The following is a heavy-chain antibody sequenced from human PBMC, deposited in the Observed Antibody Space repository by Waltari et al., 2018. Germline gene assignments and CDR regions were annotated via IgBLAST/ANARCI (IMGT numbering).Heavy chain of an antibody. CDR2: IQRDGSET. J-gene: IGHJ4*02. CDR3: ARSPDDLWTGSRDYFDY. V-gene: IGHV3-7*01. Sequence: EVLLVESGGGLVQPGGSLRLSCAASGFALNVNWMNWVRQAPGKGLEWVASIQRDGSETYYVDSVKGRFTISRDNTKKSLYLQMNSLRAEDTAVYYCARSPDDLWTGSRDYFDYWGQGTLVTVSS. CDR1: GFALNVNW. D-gene: IGHD3-3*01.